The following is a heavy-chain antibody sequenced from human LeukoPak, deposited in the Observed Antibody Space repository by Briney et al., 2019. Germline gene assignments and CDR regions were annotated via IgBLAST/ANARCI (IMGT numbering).Heavy chain of an antibody. D-gene: IGHD2-21*01. CDR1: GYTFTGYS. Sequence: ASVKVSCKASGYTFTGYSMHWVRQAPGQGLEWMGWINPGSGGTNYAQKFQGRVTMTRDTSINTSYMELRRLRSDDTAVYYCARGGVVVLGVMDIWGQGTVVTVSS. V-gene: IGHV1-2*02. CDR2: INPGSGGT. J-gene: IGHJ3*02. CDR3: ARGGVVVLGVMDI.